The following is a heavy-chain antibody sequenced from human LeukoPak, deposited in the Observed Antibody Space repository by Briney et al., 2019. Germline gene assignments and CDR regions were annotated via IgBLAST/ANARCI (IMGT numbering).Heavy chain of an antibody. CDR2: IIPILGIA. J-gene: IGHJ4*02. CDR3: ASGIGRRNYFDY. D-gene: IGHD3/OR15-3a*01. CDR1: GGTFSSYA. Sequence: SSVKVSCKASGGTFSSYAISWVRQGPGQGLKWMGRIIPILGIANYAQKFQGRVTITADKSTITAYMELSSLRSEDTAVYYCASGIGRRNYFDYWGQGTLITVSS. V-gene: IGHV1-69*04.